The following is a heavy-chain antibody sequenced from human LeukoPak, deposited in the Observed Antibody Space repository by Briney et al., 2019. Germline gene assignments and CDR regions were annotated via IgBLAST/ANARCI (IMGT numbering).Heavy chain of an antibody. Sequence: GGSLRLSCTASGFTFSTSPIHWVRQAPGKGLEWVSLISHDANTKYYPDSVKGRFTVSRDNSRNTLYLQLDSLRVEDTAVYYCAREGLHGSGSPSGFEYWGQGTLVTVSS. D-gene: IGHD3-10*01. J-gene: IGHJ4*02. CDR2: ISHDANTK. V-gene: IGHV3-30*04. CDR1: GFTFSTSP. CDR3: AREGLHGSGSPSGFEY.